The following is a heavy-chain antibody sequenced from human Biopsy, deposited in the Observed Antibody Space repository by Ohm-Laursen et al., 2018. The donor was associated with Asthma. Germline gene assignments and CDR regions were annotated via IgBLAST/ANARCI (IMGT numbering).Heavy chain of an antibody. J-gene: IGHJ4*02. Sequence: SLRLSCSASGFIFDDYIIHWVRQAPRKGLEWVSHITWDSATTVYADSVKGRFTVSRDNAKNSVYLQMNSLRVEDTAMYYCAKDLYGSGSYILIAWGQGTLVTVSS. CDR2: ITWDSATT. V-gene: IGHV3-9*01. D-gene: IGHD3-10*01. CDR1: GFIFDDYI. CDR3: AKDLYGSGSYILIA.